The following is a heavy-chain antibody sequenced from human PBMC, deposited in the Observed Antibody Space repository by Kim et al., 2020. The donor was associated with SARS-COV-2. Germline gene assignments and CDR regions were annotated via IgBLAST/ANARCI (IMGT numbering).Heavy chain of an antibody. CDR1: GVIFSSYW. Sequence: GGSLRLSCAASGVIFSSYWMHWVRQAPGKGLVWVSRISGDGTSTGYADSVKGRFTISRDNGKNTLYLQMNSLRAEDTAVYFCARDGSNSGCYFYYYYFGMDVWGQGTTVTVSS. V-gene: IGHV3-74*01. CDR3: ARDGSNSGCYFYYYYFGMDV. J-gene: IGHJ6*02. D-gene: IGHD1-26*01. CDR2: ISGDGTST.